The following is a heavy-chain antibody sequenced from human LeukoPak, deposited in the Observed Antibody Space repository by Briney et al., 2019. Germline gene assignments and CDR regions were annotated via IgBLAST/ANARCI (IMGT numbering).Heavy chain of an antibody. D-gene: IGHD5-18*01. J-gene: IGHJ4*02. CDR3: ARGSGWGYSYGIYYFDY. CDR2: IYHSGST. CDR1: GDSISSGNYY. Sequence: SETLSLTCTVSGDSISSGNYYWTWIRQRPGKGLEWIGYIYHSGSTSYNPSLKRRVTMSVDTSKNQFSLKLSSVTAADTAVYYCARGSGWGYSYGIYYFDYWGQGTLVTVSA. V-gene: IGHV4-31*03.